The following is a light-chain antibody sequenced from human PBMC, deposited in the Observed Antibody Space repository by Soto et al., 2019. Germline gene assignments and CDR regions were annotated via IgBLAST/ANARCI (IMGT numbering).Light chain of an antibody. CDR2: DVS. CDR3: SSYTSSSTLGYV. Sequence: QSALTQPASVSGSPGQSITISCTGTSSDVGGYNYVSWYQQHPGKAHKLMIYDVSNRPSGVSNRFSGSKSGNTASLTISGLQAEDEADYYCSSYTSSSTLGYVFGTGTKVTV. V-gene: IGLV2-14*01. CDR1: SSDVGGYNY. J-gene: IGLJ1*01.